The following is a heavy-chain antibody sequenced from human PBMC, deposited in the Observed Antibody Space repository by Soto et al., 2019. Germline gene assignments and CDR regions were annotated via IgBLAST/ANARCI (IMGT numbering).Heavy chain of an antibody. CDR1: GGSISSSSYY. V-gene: IGHV4-39*01. J-gene: IGHJ4*02. CDR3: ARHSMTTVTTSFDY. D-gene: IGHD4-4*01. CDR2: IYYSGNT. Sequence: XTLSLPCTVSGGSISSSSYYWGWIRQPPGKGLEWIGTIYYSGNTYYSPSLKSRVTISVDTSKNQFSLKVSSLTASDTALYYCARHSMTTVTTSFDYWGQGTLGTVS.